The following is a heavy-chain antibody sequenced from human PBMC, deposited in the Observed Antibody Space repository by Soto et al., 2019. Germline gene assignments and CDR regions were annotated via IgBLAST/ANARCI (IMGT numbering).Heavy chain of an antibody. CDR2: IYYSGST. Sequence: QVQLQESGPGLVKPSETLSLTCTVSGDSVSSYYWSWIRQPPGKGLEWIGYIYYSGSTNYNPSLKSRVTISVDTSNNQFSLKLSSVTDADTAVYYCARSHDILTGFSSPHFDYWGQGTLVTVSS. CDR1: GDSVSSYY. CDR3: ARSHDILTGFSSPHFDY. J-gene: IGHJ4*02. V-gene: IGHV4-59*02. D-gene: IGHD3-9*01.